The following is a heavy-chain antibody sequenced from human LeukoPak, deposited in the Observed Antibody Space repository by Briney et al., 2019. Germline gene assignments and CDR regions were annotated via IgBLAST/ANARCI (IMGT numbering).Heavy chain of an antibody. J-gene: IGHJ4*02. Sequence: TGGSLRLSCAASGFTFSSYAMHWVRQAPGKGLEWVAVISYDGSNKYYADSVKGRFTISRDNSKNTLCLQMNSLRAEDTAVYYCARGEVPITMVRGVGYWGQGTLVTVSP. CDR2: ISYDGSNK. CDR1: GFTFSSYA. V-gene: IGHV3-30-3*01. D-gene: IGHD3-10*01. CDR3: ARGEVPITMVRGVGY.